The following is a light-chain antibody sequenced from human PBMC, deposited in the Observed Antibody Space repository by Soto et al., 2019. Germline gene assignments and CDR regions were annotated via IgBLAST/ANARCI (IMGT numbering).Light chain of an antibody. CDR2: GAS. V-gene: IGKV3-20*01. CDR3: QQYGSAPYT. J-gene: IGKJ2*01. Sequence: EIVMTQSPATLSVSPGERATLSCRASQSVSRNLAWYQQKPGQAPRLLIYGASNRATGIPDRFSGSRSGTNFTLTISRLEPEDFAVYFCQQYGSAPYTFGQGTKVDIK. CDR1: QSVSRN.